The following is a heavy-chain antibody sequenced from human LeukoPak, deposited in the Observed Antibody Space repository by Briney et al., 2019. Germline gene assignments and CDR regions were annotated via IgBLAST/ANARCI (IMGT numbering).Heavy chain of an antibody. D-gene: IGHD3-10*01. CDR2: MNPNNGNT. CDR3: VRDGEGVAISVNYWFDP. Sequence: ASVKVSCKASGFTFTSYDINWVRQASGQGLEWMGWMNPNNGNTGYAQKFQGRVTMTRNTSISTAYMELRGLRSEDTAVYYCVRDGEGVAISVNYWFDPWGQGTLVTVSS. V-gene: IGHV1-8*01. J-gene: IGHJ5*02. CDR1: GFTFTSYD.